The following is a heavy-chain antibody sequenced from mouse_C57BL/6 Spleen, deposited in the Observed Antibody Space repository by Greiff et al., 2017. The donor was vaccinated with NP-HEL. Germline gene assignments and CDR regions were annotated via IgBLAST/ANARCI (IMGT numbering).Heavy chain of an antibody. Sequence: VQLQQPGAELVKPGASVKLSCKASGYTFTSYWMHWVKQRPGQGLEWIGMIHPNSGSTNYNEKFKSKATLPVDKASSTAYMQLSSLKSEDSAVYDCARGGYYSRYARDYWGKGTSVTVSS. J-gene: IGHJ4*01. V-gene: IGHV1-64*01. CDR3: ARGGYYSRYARDY. CDR1: GYTFTSYW. D-gene: IGHD2-3*01. CDR2: IHPNSGST.